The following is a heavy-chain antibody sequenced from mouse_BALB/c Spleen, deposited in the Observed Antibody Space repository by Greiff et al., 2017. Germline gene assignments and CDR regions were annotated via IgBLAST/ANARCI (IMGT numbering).Heavy chain of an antibody. CDR1: GYAFTNYL. D-gene: IGHD1-1*01. Sequence: QVQLKQSGAELVRPGTSVKVSCKASGYAFTNYLIEWVKQRPGQGLEWIGVINPGSGGTNYNEKFKGKATLTADKSSSTAYMQLSSLTSDDSAVYFCARSITTVVSYWYFDVWGAGTTVTVSS. J-gene: IGHJ1*01. CDR2: INPGSGGT. V-gene: IGHV1-54*01. CDR3: ARSITTVVSYWYFDV.